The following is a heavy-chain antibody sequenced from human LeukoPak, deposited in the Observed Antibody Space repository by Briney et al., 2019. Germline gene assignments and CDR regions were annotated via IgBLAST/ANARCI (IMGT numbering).Heavy chain of an antibody. J-gene: IGHJ6*02. Sequence: GASVKVSCKASGYTFTGYYMHWVRQAPEQGLEWMGWINPNSGGTNYAQKFQGRVTMTRDTSISTAYMELSRLRSDDTAVYYCARDLAEAAAGYYYYGMDVWGQGTTVTVSS. D-gene: IGHD6-13*01. CDR3: ARDLAEAAAGYYYYGMDV. CDR2: INPNSGGT. CDR1: GYTFTGYY. V-gene: IGHV1-2*02.